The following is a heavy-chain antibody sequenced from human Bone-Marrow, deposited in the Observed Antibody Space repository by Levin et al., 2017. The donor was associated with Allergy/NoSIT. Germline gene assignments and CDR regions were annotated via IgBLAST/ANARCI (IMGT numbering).Heavy chain of an antibody. CDR3: AKDDRQAVFGVVINYFFDF. CDR2: ISDDGSEK. CDR1: GFTFRSYG. D-gene: IGHD3-3*01. V-gene: IGHV3-30*18. Sequence: TGGSLRLSCEASGFTFRSYGMHWVRQAPGRGLERVASISDDGSEKNYADSVRGRFTISRDNSENTLYLQMSSLRTEDTAVYYCAKDDRQAVFGVVINYFFDFWGQGSLVTVSS. J-gene: IGHJ4*02.